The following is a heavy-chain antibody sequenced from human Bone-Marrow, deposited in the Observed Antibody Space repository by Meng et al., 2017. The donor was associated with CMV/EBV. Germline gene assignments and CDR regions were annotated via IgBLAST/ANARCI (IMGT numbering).Heavy chain of an antibody. D-gene: IGHD6-25*01. V-gene: IGHV1-46*01. CDR2: INPSGGST. Sequence: ASVKVSCKASGYTFTSYYMYWVRQAPGQGLEWMGIINPSGGSTSYAQKFQGRVTMTRDTSTSTVYMELSSLRSEDTAVYYCAANGGASGDAFDIWGQGTMVTVSS. CDR1: GYTFTSYY. J-gene: IGHJ3*02. CDR3: AANGGASGDAFDI.